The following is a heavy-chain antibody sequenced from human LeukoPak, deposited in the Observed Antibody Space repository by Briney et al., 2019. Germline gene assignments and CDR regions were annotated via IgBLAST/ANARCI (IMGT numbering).Heavy chain of an antibody. D-gene: IGHD3-22*01. CDR2: IYYSGST. CDR3: ARGPYYYDRSGYYSS. V-gene: IGHV4-59*01. CDR1: GGSISSYH. Sequence: PSETLSLTCTVSGGSISSYHWSWIRQPPGKGLECIWYIYYSGSTNANPAHQSRANISVDTSKTQFSLKLSYVTAADTAVYYCARGPYYYDRSGYYSSWGQGTLVTVSS. J-gene: IGHJ5*02.